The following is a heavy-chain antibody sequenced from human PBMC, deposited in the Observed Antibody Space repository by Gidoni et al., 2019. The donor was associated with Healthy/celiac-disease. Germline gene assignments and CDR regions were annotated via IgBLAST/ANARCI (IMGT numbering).Heavy chain of an antibody. D-gene: IGHD2-15*01. V-gene: IGHV1-2*04. CDR3: ARDPGYCSGGSCSSFDY. CDR2: INPDCGGT. Sequence: QVQLVQSGAEVKKPAASVKVVCKASGYTFPGYYMHWVRQAPGQGLEWMGWINPDCGGTNYAQKFQGWVTMTRDTSISTAYMELSRLRSDDTAVYYCARDPGYCSGGSCSSFDYWGQGTLVTVSS. CDR1: GYTFPGYY. J-gene: IGHJ4*02.